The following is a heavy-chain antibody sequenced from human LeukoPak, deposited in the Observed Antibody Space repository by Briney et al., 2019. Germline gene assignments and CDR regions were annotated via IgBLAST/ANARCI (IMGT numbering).Heavy chain of an antibody. J-gene: IGHJ5*02. Sequence: ASVKVSCKASGGTFSSYAISWVRQAPGQGLEWMGGIIPIFGTANYAQKFQGRVTITADGSTSTAYMELSSLRSEDTAVYYCARGGISDYDILTGPNWFDPWGQGTLVTVSS. CDR2: IIPIFGTA. D-gene: IGHD3-9*01. CDR1: GGTFSSYA. CDR3: ARGGISDYDILTGPNWFDP. V-gene: IGHV1-69*13.